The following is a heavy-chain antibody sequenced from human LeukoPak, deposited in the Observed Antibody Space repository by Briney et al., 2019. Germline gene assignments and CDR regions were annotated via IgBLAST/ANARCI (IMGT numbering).Heavy chain of an antibody. V-gene: IGHV4-4*07. CDR1: GGSISSYY. CDR3: ARYSSSSKFRDWYFDL. CDR2: IYTSGST. D-gene: IGHD6-6*01. Sequence: PSGTLSLTCTVSGGSISSYYWSWIRQPAGKGLEWIGRIYTSGSTNYNPSLKSRVTMSVDTSKNQFSLKLSSVTAADTAVYYCARYSSSSKFRDWYFDLWGRGTLVTVSS. J-gene: IGHJ2*01.